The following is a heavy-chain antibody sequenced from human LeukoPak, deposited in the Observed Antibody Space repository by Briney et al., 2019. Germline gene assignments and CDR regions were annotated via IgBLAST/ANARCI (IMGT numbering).Heavy chain of an antibody. Sequence: GGSLRLSWAASGFSVSSKYMSWVRQAPGKGLEWVTVIYSGGSTYYADSVKGRFTISRDNSKNTLYLQMNSLRAEDTAVYYCARDSGGSYYEYWGQGTLVTVSS. CDR1: GFSVSSKY. CDR3: ARDSGGSYYEY. CDR2: IYSGGST. D-gene: IGHD3-10*01. V-gene: IGHV3-53*01. J-gene: IGHJ4*02.